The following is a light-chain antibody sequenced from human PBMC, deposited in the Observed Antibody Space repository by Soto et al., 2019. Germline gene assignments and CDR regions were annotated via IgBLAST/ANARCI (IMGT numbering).Light chain of an antibody. CDR2: GNS. Sequence: QSVLTQPPSVSGAPGQRVTISCTGSSSNIGAGYDVHWYQQLPGTAPKLLIYGNSNRPSGVPDRFSGSKSGTSASLAITGLQAEDEADYYCQSYDSSLSASVFGGGTKLIVL. J-gene: IGLJ2*01. V-gene: IGLV1-40*01. CDR1: SSNIGAGYD. CDR3: QSYDSSLSASV.